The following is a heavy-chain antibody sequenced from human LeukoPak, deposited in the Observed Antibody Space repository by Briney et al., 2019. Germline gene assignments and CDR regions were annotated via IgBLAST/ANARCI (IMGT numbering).Heavy chain of an antibody. CDR3: AKSRGSGRSMPRGVNFDY. D-gene: IGHD3-10*01. V-gene: IGHV3-23*01. CDR1: GFPLCEYG. Sequence: PGVPLRLPCAASGFPLCEYGMSWVRQATGKGGEGVATISECGSITLHAHSVKGRCTLPRDNSRNTLCLQMSSLRGEDTAVSYCAKSRGSGRSMPRGVNFDYWGQATLVTVSS. J-gene: IGHJ4*02. CDR2: ISECGSIT.